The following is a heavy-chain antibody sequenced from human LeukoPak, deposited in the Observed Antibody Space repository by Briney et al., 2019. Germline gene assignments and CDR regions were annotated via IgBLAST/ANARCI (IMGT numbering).Heavy chain of an antibody. Sequence: ASVKVSCKASGYTFTSYGISWVRPAPGQGVEWMGWINDYNGNTNYAQKLQGRVTMTTDTSTRTAYMELRSLRSDDTAVYYCANSGYDSSGLWYFDYWGQGTLVTVSS. D-gene: IGHD3-22*01. V-gene: IGHV1-18*01. CDR2: INDYNGNT. J-gene: IGHJ4*02. CDR3: ANSGYDSSGLWYFDY. CDR1: GYTFTSYG.